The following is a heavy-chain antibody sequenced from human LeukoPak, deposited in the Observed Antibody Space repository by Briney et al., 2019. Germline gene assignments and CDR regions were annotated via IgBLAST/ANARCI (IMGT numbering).Heavy chain of an antibody. V-gene: IGHV3-21*01. D-gene: IGHD3-9*01. CDR2: ISSSSSYI. J-gene: IGHJ4*02. CDR1: GFTFSSYS. Sequence: SGGSLRLSCAASGFTFSSYSMNWVRQAPGKGLGWVSSISSSSSYIYYADSVKGRFTISRDNAKNSLYLQMNSLRAEDTAVYYCARDLINHFDRASYYFDYWGQGTLVTVSS. CDR3: ARDLINHFDRASYYFDY.